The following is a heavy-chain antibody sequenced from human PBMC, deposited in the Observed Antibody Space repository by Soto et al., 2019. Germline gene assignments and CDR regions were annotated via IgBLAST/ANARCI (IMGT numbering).Heavy chain of an antibody. J-gene: IGHJ6*02. V-gene: IGHV3-7*02. CDR1: ELTFDKYY. CDR2: IQPDGSDQ. CDR3: ARGNWNYYYGFDV. D-gene: IGHD1-20*01. Sequence: PGGYLRLSCAASELTFDKYYMTWVRQAPGKGPEWVANIQPDGSDQYYVDSVKGRFTISRDNANNSLYLQMSCLRAEDTAVYFCARGNWNYYYGFDVWGQGTTVTVSS.